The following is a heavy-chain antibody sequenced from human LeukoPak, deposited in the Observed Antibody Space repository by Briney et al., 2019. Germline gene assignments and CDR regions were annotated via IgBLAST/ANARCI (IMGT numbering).Heavy chain of an antibody. CDR3: AREGSDSSGYYYMDYYYGMDV. V-gene: IGHV3-11*01. CDR2: ICGSGRYT. J-gene: IGHJ6*02. D-gene: IGHD3-22*01. Sequence: NPGGSLRLSCSASGFTFSDYYMNLIRQAPGKGLMCLSYICGSGRYTYYADSVKGRFTISRDNAKNSLYLQMNSLRAEDTALYHCAREGSDSSGYYYMDYYYGMDVWGQGTTVTVSS. CDR1: GFTFSDYY.